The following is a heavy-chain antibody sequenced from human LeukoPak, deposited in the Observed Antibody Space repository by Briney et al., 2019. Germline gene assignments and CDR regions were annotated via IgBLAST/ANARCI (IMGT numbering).Heavy chain of an antibody. Sequence: GGSLRLSCAASGFTFSDYYMSWVRQAPGKGLEWVSYISSSGSTIYYADSVKGRFTISRDNAKNSLYLQMNSLRAEDTAVYYCARDLLGYSSSWYFGWSDYWGQGTLVTVSS. CDR3: ARDLLGYSSSWYFGWSDY. D-gene: IGHD6-13*01. V-gene: IGHV3-11*04. CDR2: ISSSGSTI. CDR1: GFTFSDYY. J-gene: IGHJ4*02.